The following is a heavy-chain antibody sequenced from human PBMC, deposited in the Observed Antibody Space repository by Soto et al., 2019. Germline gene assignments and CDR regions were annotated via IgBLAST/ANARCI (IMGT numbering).Heavy chain of an antibody. D-gene: IGHD3-3*01. CDR2: IYYSGST. Sequence: SETLSLTCTVSGGSISSGDYYWSWIRQPPGKGLEWIGYIYYSGSTYYNPSLKSRVTISVDTSKNQFSLKLSSVTAADTAVYYCARDQHDFWSGPRGWFDPWGQGTLVTVSS. CDR3: ARDQHDFWSGPRGWFDP. CDR1: GGSISSGDYY. J-gene: IGHJ5*02. V-gene: IGHV4-30-4*01.